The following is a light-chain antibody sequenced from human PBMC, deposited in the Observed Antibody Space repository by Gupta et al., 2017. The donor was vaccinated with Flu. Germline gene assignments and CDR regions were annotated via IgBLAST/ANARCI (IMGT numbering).Light chain of an antibody. V-gene: IGKV1-5*03. Sequence: DIQMTQSPSALSASVGDRVTITCRARQSIDTWLAWYQQKPGKAPNLLIYKGSNLQSCVPSRFSGSGSGTQFTLTISSLQPDDCATYYCQQYKSLWTFGQGTKVEVK. CDR3: QQYKSLWT. J-gene: IGKJ1*01. CDR2: KGS. CDR1: QSIDTW.